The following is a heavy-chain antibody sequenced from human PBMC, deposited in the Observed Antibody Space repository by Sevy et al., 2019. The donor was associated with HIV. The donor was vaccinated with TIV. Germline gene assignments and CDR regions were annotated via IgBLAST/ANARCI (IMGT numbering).Heavy chain of an antibody. CDR2: ISSSSSDI. Sequence: GGSLRLSCAASGFNFNMYRMNWVRQAPGKGLEWVSSISSSSSDIKYADSVKGRFTVSRDNAKNSLFLQMNSLRAEDTAVYYCATLLMWFGELPRGLDYWGQGALFTASS. J-gene: IGHJ4*02. V-gene: IGHV3-21*01. CDR1: GFNFNMYR. CDR3: ATLLMWFGELPRGLDY. D-gene: IGHD3-10*01.